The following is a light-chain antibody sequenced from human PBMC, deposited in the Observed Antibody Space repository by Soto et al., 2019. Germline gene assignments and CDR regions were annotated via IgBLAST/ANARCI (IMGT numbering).Light chain of an antibody. CDR2: EVS. CDR1: SSDVGGYNY. CDR3: SSYTSSSTLV. Sequence: QSALTQPASVSGSPGQSITISCTGNSSDVGGYNYVSWYQQHPGKAPKLMIYEVSNRPSGVSNRFSGSKSGNTASLTISGXQAEXEADYYCSSYTSSSTLVFGTGTKLTVL. V-gene: IGLV2-14*01. J-gene: IGLJ1*01.